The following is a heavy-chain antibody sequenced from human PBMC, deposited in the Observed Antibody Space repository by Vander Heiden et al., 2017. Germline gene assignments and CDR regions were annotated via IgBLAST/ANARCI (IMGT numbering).Heavy chain of an antibody. Sequence: QLQLQESGPGLVKPSETLSLTCTVSGGSISSSSYYWGWNRQPPGKGLEWIGGTYYSGTTYYNRSLKSRVTISVDTSKNQFSLKLSSVTAADTAVYYCASSPYPDAFDIWGQGTMVTVSS. CDR3: ASSPYPDAFDI. CDR1: GGSISSSSYY. CDR2: TYYSGTT. J-gene: IGHJ3*02. V-gene: IGHV4-39*01.